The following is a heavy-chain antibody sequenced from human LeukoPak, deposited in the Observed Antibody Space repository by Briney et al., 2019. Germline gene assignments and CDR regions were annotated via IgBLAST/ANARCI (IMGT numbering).Heavy chain of an antibody. CDR3: AATRTGTTSVDY. V-gene: IGHV4-39*01. CDR2: IYYSGST. CDR1: GGSISNSSYY. Sequence: SETLSLTCTVCGGSISNSSYYGGWIRQPPGKGLGWLGSIYYSGSTYYNPSLKSRVTVSVDTFKNQLSLKLRSVSAADTAVYYCAATRTGTTSVDYWGQGTLVTVSS. D-gene: IGHD1-1*01. J-gene: IGHJ4*02.